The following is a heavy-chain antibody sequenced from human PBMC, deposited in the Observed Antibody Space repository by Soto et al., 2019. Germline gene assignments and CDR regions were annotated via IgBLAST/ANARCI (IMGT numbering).Heavy chain of an antibody. V-gene: IGHV1-3*04. CDR2: SNIGNGNT. CDR1: GYTFTSYA. CDR3: AREPLFGGVCYDHWLDP. Sequence: QVQLVQSGAEVKKPGASVRVSCRTSGYTFTSYAIHWVRQAPGQGLEWMAWSNIGNGNTKYSQKFQGRVTVSRDTSASTAYLELSSLRSEDTAVYYCAREPLFGGVCYDHWLDPWCQGNLVTVSS. J-gene: IGHJ5*02. D-gene: IGHD2-21*02.